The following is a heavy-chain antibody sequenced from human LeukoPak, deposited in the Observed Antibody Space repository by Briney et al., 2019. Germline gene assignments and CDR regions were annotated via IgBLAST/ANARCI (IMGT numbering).Heavy chain of an antibody. D-gene: IGHD3-16*01. CDR2: INSDGGAT. CDR1: GFTFSSYW. V-gene: IGHV3-74*01. CDR3: AKTGERGEYYFDY. Sequence: GGSLRLSCAASGFTFSSYWMHWVRQAPGKGLVWVSRINSDGGATSYADSVQGRFTISRDNAKNTLYLQMNSLRTEDTAVYFCAKTGERGEYYFDYWGQGTLVTVSS. J-gene: IGHJ4*02.